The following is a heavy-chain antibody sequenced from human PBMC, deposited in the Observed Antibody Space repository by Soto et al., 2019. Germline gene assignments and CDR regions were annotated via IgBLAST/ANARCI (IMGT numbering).Heavy chain of an antibody. CDR1: GGSFRTNA. CDR2: IILIFPTP. CDR3: ARDKDRQQLGGNYYYIMDV. Sequence: QVQLVQSGAEVKKPGSSVKISCKASGGSFRTNAFSWVRQAPGQGLEWMGGIILIFPTPDYAQKFQGRVTITADESTTTTYMELSSLRSEDTATYYCARDKDRQQLGGNYYYIMDVWGQGTTVTVSS. J-gene: IGHJ6*02. V-gene: IGHV1-69*12. D-gene: IGHD3-3*02.